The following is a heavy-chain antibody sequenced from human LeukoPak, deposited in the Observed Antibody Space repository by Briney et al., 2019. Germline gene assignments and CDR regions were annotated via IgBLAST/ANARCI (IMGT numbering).Heavy chain of an antibody. CDR1: GFTFSDYW. V-gene: IGHV3-7*01. D-gene: IGHD5-24*01. Sequence: ESLRLSCAASGFTFSDYWMAWVRQAPGKGLEWVANIKQDGSDTYYVDSVRGRFTISRDNTKNSLFLQMNSLRVEDTAVYYCANLWEMGYWGQGTLVTVSS. J-gene: IGHJ4*02. CDR2: IKQDGSDT. CDR3: ANLWEMGY.